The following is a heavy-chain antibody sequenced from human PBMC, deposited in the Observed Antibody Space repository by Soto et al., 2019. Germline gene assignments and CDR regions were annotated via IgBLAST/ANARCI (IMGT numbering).Heavy chain of an antibody. Sequence: SETLSLTCTVSGGSISSGDYYWSWIRQPPGKGLEWIGYIYYSGSTYYNPSLKSRVTISVDTSKNQFSLKLSSVTAADTAVYYCARAPFVATYYVMDVWGQGTTVTVSS. CDR3: ARAPFVATYYVMDV. CDR2: IYYSGST. CDR1: GGSISSGDYY. D-gene: IGHD3-3*01. V-gene: IGHV4-30-4*01. J-gene: IGHJ6*02.